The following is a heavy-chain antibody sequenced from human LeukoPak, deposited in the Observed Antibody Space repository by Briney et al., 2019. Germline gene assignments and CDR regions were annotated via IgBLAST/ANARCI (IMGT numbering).Heavy chain of an antibody. CDR2: IYSGGST. CDR1: GFTVSSNY. CDR3: ARGGAYSSSWYDY. V-gene: IGHV3-53*01. D-gene: IGHD6-13*01. Sequence: PGGSLRLSCAASGFTVSSNYMSWVRQAPGKGLEWVSVIYSGGSTYYADSVKGRFTISRDNSKNTLYLQMNSLRAEDTAVYYCARGGAYSSSWYDYWGQGTLVTVSS. J-gene: IGHJ4*02.